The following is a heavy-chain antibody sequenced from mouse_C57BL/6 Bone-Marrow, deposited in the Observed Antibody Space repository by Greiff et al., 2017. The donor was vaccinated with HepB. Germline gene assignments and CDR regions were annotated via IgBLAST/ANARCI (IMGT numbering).Heavy chain of an antibody. J-gene: IGHJ2*01. V-gene: IGHV1-22*01. CDR3: ARTYDGYWYYFDY. Sequence: VQLQQSGPELVKPGASVKMSCKASGYTFTDYNMHWVKQSHGKSLEWIGYINPNNGGTSYNQKFKGKATLTVNKSSSTAYMELRSLTSEDSAVYYCARTYDGYWYYFDYWGQGTTLTVSS. CDR2: INPNNGGT. CDR1: GYTFTDYN. D-gene: IGHD2-3*01.